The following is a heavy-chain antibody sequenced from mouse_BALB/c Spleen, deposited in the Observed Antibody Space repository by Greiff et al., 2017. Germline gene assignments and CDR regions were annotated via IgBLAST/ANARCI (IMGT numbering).Heavy chain of an antibody. D-gene: IGHD1-2*01. Sequence: VQLKESGAELVKPGASVKLSCTASGFNIKDTYMHWVKQRPEQGLEWIGRIDPANGNTKYDPKFQGKATITADTSANTAYLQLSSLTSEDTAVYYCASTTTAYYCDYWGQGTTRTVSS. CDR1: GFNIKDTY. CDR2: IDPANGNT. J-gene: IGHJ2*01. CDR3: ASTTTAYYCDY. V-gene: IGHV14-3*02.